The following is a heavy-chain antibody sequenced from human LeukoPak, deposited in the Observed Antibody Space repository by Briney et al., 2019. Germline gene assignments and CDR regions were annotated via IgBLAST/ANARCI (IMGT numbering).Heavy chain of an antibody. CDR1: GGSISSYY. V-gene: IGHV4-59*01. CDR3: VLVIQRKTPYDILTGSRIYYYYFGMDV. CDR2: IYNSGST. D-gene: IGHD3-9*01. Sequence: PSETLSLTCTVSGGSISSYYSSWIRQPPGTGLEWIGYIYNSGSTNYNPSLKSRVTISVDTSKNQFSLKLSSVTAADTAVYYCVLVIQRKTPYDILTGSRIYYYYFGMDVWGQGTTVTVSS. J-gene: IGHJ6*02.